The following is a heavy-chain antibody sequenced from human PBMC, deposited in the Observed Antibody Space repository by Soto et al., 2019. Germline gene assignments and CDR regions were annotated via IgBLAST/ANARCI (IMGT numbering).Heavy chain of an antibody. Sequence: GGSLRLSCAASGFTFSDYYMSWIRQAPGKGLEWVSYISSSGSTIYYADSVKGRFTISRDNAKNSLYLQMNSLRAEDTAVYYCAREYSSSTRYYYYYYYMDVWGKGTTVTVSS. V-gene: IGHV3-11*01. D-gene: IGHD6-6*01. CDR2: ISSSGSTI. J-gene: IGHJ6*03. CDR3: AREYSSSTRYYYYYYYMDV. CDR1: GFTFSDYY.